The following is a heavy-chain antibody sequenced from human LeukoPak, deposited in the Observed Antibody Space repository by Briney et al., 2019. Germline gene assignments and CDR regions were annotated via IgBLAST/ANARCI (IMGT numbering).Heavy chain of an antibody. CDR3: AKDTPMYSSGPCFDY. V-gene: IGHV3-23*01. CDR2: ISGSGGST. Sequence: PGGSLRLSCAASRFTFSSYAMSWVRQAPGKGLEWVSAISGSGGSTYYADSVKGRFTISRDNSKNTLYLQMNSLRAEDTAVYYCAKDTPMYSSGPCFDYWGQGTLVTVSS. D-gene: IGHD6-19*01. J-gene: IGHJ4*02. CDR1: RFTFSSYA.